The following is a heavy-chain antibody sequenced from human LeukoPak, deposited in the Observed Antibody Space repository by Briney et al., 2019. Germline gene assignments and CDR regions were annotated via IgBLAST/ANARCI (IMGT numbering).Heavy chain of an antibody. J-gene: IGHJ3*02. D-gene: IGHD3-10*01. Sequence: GGSLRLSCAASGFTFSSYAMSWVRQAPGKGLEWVSAISGSGGSTYYADSVKGRFTISRDNSKNTLYLQMNSLRAEDTAVYYCARDRVNYGSGSYSSGDAFDIWGQGTMVTVSS. V-gene: IGHV3-23*01. CDR2: ISGSGGST. CDR3: ARDRVNYGSGSYSSGDAFDI. CDR1: GFTFSSYA.